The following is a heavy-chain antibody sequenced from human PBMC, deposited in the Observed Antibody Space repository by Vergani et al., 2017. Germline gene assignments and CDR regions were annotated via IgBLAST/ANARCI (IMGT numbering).Heavy chain of an antibody. J-gene: IGHJ4*02. D-gene: IGHD2-2*02. CDR1: GFALNRHA. V-gene: IGHV3-30-3*01. CDR3: VRDRGXCAGGRCYTEAWDY. CDR2: ISFDGTNE. Sequence: QVQLVESGGGVVQPGTSLRLSCVVSGFALNRHAMYWVCQAPGKGLEWVVGISFDGTNEYYPDLVKGRFTISRDIAKNTLYLQVRSLRLEDTGVYHCVRDRGXCAGGRCYTEAWDYWGQGTLVTVSS.